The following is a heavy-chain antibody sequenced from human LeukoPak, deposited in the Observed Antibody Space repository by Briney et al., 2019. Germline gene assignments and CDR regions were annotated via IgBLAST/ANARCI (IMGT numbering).Heavy chain of an antibody. J-gene: IGHJ5*02. CDR2: ISSSSSTI. CDR1: GLTFSSYS. CDR3: ARDSYSSSWHYWFDP. D-gene: IGHD6-13*01. V-gene: IGHV3-48*01. Sequence: GGSLRLSCAASGLTFSSYSMNWVRQAPGKGLEWVSYISSSSSTIYYADSVKGRFIISSDNAKNSLYLQLNSLIADDTAVYYCARDSYSSSWHYWFDPWGQGTLVTVSS.